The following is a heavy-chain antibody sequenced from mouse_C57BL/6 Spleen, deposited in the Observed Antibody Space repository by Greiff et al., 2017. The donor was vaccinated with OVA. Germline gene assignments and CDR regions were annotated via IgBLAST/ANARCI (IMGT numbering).Heavy chain of an antibody. J-gene: IGHJ2*01. V-gene: IGHV1-55*01. CDR1: GYTFTSYW. CDR3: ARRKLALDY. D-gene: IGHD4-1*01. Sequence: QVQLQQPGAELVKPGASVKMSCKASGYTFTSYWLTGVKQRPGQGLEWIGDIYPGSGSTNYNEKFKSKATLTVDTSSSTAYMQLSSLTSEDSAVYYCARRKLALDYWGQGTTLTVSS. CDR2: IYPGSGST.